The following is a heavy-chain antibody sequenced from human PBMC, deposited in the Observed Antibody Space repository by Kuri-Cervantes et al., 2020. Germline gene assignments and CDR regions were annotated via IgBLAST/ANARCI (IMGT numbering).Heavy chain of an antibody. Sequence: GGSLRLSCAASGFTFSSYAMHWVRQAPGKGLEWVAVISYDGSNKYYADSVKGRFTISRDNSKNTLYLQMNSLRAEDTAVYYCARDFEVGVVVVAKFDYWGQGTLVTVSS. CDR3: ARDFEVGVVVVAKFDY. D-gene: IGHD2-15*01. CDR2: ISYDGSNK. V-gene: IGHV3-30-3*01. CDR1: GFTFSSYA. J-gene: IGHJ4*02.